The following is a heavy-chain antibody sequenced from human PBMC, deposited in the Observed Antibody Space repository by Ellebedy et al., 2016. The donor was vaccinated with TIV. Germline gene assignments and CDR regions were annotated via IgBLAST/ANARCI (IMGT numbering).Heavy chain of an antibody. D-gene: IGHD6-6*01. CDR2: IYPGDSDT. CDR3: ARHVGYSSSSYRFDP. CDR1: GYSFTSYW. Sequence: GGSLRLSXKGSGYSFTSYWIGWVRQMPGKGLEWMGIIYPGDSDTRYSPSFQGQVTISADKSISTAYLQWSSLKASDTAMYYCARHVGYSSSSYRFDPWGQGTLVTVSS. V-gene: IGHV5-51*01. J-gene: IGHJ5*02.